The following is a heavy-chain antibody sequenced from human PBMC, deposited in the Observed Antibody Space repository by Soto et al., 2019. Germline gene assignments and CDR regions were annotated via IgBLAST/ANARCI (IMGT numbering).Heavy chain of an antibody. Sequence: DVQLVESGGGLVQPGRSLRLSCAASAFTFGDYAMHWVRQAPEKGLEWVSWISWNSGNIVYVDSVEGRFTISRDNAKNSLYLQMTSLRPEDTAFYYCAKGYTTSCFAHFDFWGQGALVTVSS. V-gene: IGHV3-9*01. J-gene: IGHJ4*02. CDR3: AKGYTTSCFAHFDF. CDR1: AFTFGDYA. CDR2: ISWNSGNI. D-gene: IGHD2-2*01.